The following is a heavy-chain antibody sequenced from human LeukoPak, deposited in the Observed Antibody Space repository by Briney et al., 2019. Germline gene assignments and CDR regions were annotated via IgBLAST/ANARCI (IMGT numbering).Heavy chain of an antibody. CDR1: GGPISSGDYY. V-gene: IGHV4-30-4*08. J-gene: IGHJ4*02. CDR2: IYYSGST. Sequence: PSETLSLTCTVSGGPISSGDYYWSWIRQPPGKGLEWIGYIYYSGSTYCNPSLKSRVTISVDTSKNQFSLKLSSVTAADTAVYYCARDHCSSTSCYEGGFDYWGQGTLVTVSS. D-gene: IGHD2-2*01. CDR3: ARDHCSSTSCYEGGFDY.